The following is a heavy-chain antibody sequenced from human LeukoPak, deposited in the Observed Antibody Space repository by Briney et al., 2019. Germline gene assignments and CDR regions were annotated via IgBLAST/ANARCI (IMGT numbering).Heavy chain of an antibody. J-gene: IGHJ4*02. V-gene: IGHV3-23*01. CDR1: GFTFSSYA. Sequence: GASLRLSCADSGFTFSSYAMSWVRQAPGKGLEWVSAICGRGGRTYYAESAKGRFTISRDNSTTTLYLQMNSLRAEATAVYYCAKDSPQQLVQGYFDYWGQGTLVTVSS. CDR2: ICGRGGRT. CDR3: AKDSPQQLVQGYFDY. D-gene: IGHD6-13*01.